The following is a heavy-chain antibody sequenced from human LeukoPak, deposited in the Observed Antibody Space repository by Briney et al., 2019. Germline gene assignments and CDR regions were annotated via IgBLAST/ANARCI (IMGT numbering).Heavy chain of an antibody. CDR1: GYTFTSYY. J-gene: IGHJ4*02. Sequence: ASVKVSCKASGYTFTSYYMHWVRQAPGQGLEWMGVINPSGGSTRYAQKFQGRVTMTGDSSTRTVYMELSSLTSDDTAVYYCARGTTDAYWGQGTPVTVSS. CDR2: INPSGGST. CDR3: ARGTTDAY. D-gene: IGHD1-1*01. V-gene: IGHV1-46*01.